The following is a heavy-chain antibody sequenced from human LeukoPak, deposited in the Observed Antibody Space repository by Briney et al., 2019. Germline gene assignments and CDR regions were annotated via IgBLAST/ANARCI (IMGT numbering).Heavy chain of an antibody. Sequence: ASVKVSCKASGGTFSSYAISWVRQAPGQGLEWMGGIIPIFGTANYAQKFQGRVTITADESTSTAYMELSSLRSDGTAVYYCARDKQWLLGLREDDAFDIWGQGTMVTVSS. V-gene: IGHV1-69*13. CDR1: GGTFSSYA. CDR3: ARDKQWLLGLREDDAFDI. D-gene: IGHD6-19*01. J-gene: IGHJ3*02. CDR2: IIPIFGTA.